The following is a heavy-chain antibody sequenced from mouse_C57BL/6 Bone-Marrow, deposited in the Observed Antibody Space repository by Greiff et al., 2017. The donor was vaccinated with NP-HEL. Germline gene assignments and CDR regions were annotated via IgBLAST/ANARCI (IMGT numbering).Heavy chain of an antibody. J-gene: IGHJ1*03. D-gene: IGHD1-1*01. CDR2: INPNNGGT. Sequence: EVKLMESGPELVKPGASVKMSCKASGYTFTDYNMHWVKQSHGKSLEWIGYINPNNGGTSYNQKFKGKATLTVNKSSSTAYMELRSLTSEDSAVYYCASFYYGSSYNYWYFDGWGTGTTVTVSS. V-gene: IGHV1-22*01. CDR1: GYTFTDYN. CDR3: ASFYYGSSYNYWYFDG.